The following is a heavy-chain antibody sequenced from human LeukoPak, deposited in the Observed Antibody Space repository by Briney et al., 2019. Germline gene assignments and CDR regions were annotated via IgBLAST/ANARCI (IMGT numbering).Heavy chain of an antibody. J-gene: IGHJ4*02. CDR3: AGGGYCSVPSCYAPLFDR. Sequence: SETLSLTCSVSGASISRYYSINRYYWSWIRQSPGKGLEWIGYIYGSGTTNNNPSLKGRVTISVDTSKHQFSLKLSSVTAADTAIYYCAGGGYCSVPSCYAPLFDRWGQGIPVTVSS. CDR2: IYGSGTT. D-gene: IGHD2-2*01. CDR1: GASISRYYSINRYY. V-gene: IGHV4-59*03.